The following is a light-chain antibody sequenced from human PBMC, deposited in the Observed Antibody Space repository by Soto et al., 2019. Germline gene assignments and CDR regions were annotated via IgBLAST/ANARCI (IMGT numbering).Light chain of an antibody. CDR3: TSYATSSPYV. CDR2: EVS. V-gene: IGLV2-14*01. J-gene: IGLJ1*01. Sequence: QSALTQPASVSGSPGQSITISCTGTSSDVGGYDYVSWYQHHPGKAPKLIIFEVSDRPSGVSNRFSGSKSGNTASLTISGLQVEDEADYYCTSYATSSPYVFGTGTKLTV. CDR1: SSDVGGYDY.